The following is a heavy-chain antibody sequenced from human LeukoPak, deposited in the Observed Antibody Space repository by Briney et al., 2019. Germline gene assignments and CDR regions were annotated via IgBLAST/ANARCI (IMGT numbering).Heavy chain of an antibody. D-gene: IGHD2-15*01. CDR2: INHSGST. CDR3: ARQTRYCSGGSCFYFDY. CDR1: GGSFSGYY. V-gene: IGHV4-34*01. J-gene: IGHJ4*02. Sequence: SETLSLTCAVYGGSFSGYYWSWIRRPPGKGLEWIGEINHSGSTNYNPSLKSRVTISVDTSKNQFSLKLSSVTAADTAVYYCARQTRYCSGGSCFYFDYWGQGTLVTVSS.